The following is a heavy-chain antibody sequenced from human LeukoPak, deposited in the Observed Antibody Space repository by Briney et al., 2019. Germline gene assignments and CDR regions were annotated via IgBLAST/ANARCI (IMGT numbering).Heavy chain of an antibody. CDR2: ISGSGGST. V-gene: IGHV3-23*01. D-gene: IGHD6-19*01. CDR1: GFTFSSYG. CDR3: AKTPNRGSGWYENYFDY. Sequence: GGSLRLSCAASGFTFSSYGMSWVRQAPGKGLEWVSAISGSGGSTYYADSVKGRFTISRDNSKNTLYLQMNSLRAEDTAVYYCAKTPNRGSGWYENYFDYWGQGTLVTVSS. J-gene: IGHJ4*02.